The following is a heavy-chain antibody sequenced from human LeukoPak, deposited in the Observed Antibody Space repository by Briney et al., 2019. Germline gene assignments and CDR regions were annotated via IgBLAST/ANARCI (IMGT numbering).Heavy chain of an antibody. D-gene: IGHD4-17*01. Sequence: GGSLRLSCAASGFTFSSYAMTWVCQAPGKGLEWVSLISGSGKTIYYADSVKGRFTISRDNSKNSLFLQMNSLRAEDTAIYYCAKDLPDYGDYVEGSWGQGTLVTVSS. CDR2: ISGSGKTI. CDR3: AKDLPDYGDYVEGS. J-gene: IGHJ5*02. V-gene: IGHV3-23*01. CDR1: GFTFSSYA.